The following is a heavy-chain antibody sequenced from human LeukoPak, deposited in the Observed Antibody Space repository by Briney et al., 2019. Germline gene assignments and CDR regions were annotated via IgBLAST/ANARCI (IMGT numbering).Heavy chain of an antibody. J-gene: IGHJ5*02. V-gene: IGHV1-18*01. CDR2: ISAYNGNT. D-gene: IGHD2/OR15-2a*01. CDR3: AKARGELITPRTIVIRWFDP. CDR1: GYTFTSYG. Sequence: GASVKVSCKASGYTFTSYGISWVRQAPGQGLEWMGWISAYNGNTNYAQKLQGRVTMTTDTSTSTAYMELRSLRSDDTAVYYCAKARGELITPRTIVIRWFDPWGQGTLVTVSS.